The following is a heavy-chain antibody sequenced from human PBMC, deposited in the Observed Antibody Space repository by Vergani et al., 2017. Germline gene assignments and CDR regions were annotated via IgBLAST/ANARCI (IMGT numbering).Heavy chain of an antibody. Sequence: QVQLVQSGAEVKKPGSSVKVSCKASGGTFSSYTISWVRQAPGQGLEWMGRIIPILGIANYAQKFQGRVTITADESTSTAYMELSSLRSEDTAVYYCARFNWNKRHFDYWGQGTLVTVSS. D-gene: IGHD1/OR15-1a*01. CDR1: GGTFSSYT. V-gene: IGHV1-69*02. J-gene: IGHJ4*02. CDR2: IIPILGIA. CDR3: ARFNWNKRHFDY.